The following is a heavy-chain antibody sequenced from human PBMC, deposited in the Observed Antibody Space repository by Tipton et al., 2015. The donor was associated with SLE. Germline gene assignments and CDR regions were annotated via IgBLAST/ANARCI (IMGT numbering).Heavy chain of an antibody. CDR3: ARGGHTAMVTFDY. CDR1: GDPITSSSYY. J-gene: IGHJ4*02. Sequence: TLSLTCTVSGDPITSSSYYWGWIRQPHGKGLEWIGSIYYSANTYYNPSLKSRVTISVDTSRNQFSLKLSSVTAADTAVYYCARGGHTAMVTFDYWGQGTLVTVSS. CDR2: IYYSANT. D-gene: IGHD5-18*01. V-gene: IGHV4-39*07.